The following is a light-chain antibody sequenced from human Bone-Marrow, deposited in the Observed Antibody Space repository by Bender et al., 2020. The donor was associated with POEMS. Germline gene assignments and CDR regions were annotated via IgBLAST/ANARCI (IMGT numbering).Light chain of an antibody. J-gene: IGLJ1*01. CDR3: WSYAGSSTYV. CDR2: DVL. V-gene: IGLV2-11*01. Sequence: SALTQPASVSGSPGQSITISCTGTSSDVGGYDYVSWYQQHPGKAPKLMIYDVLKRPSGVPDRFSGSKSGNTASLTISGLQAEDEADYYCWSYAGSSTYVFGSGTKVTVL. CDR1: SSDVGGYDY.